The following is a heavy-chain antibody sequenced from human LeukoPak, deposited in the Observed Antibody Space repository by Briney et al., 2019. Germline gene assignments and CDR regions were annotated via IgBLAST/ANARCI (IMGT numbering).Heavy chain of an antibody. V-gene: IGHV4-4*07. CDR1: GGSINNYY. D-gene: IGHD2-15*01. CDR2: IYTRGST. CDR3: ASGRYCSADICSGGDAFGI. J-gene: IGHJ3*02. Sequence: PSETLSLTCTVSGGSINNYYWSWIRQPAGKGLEWIGRIYTRGSTNYNPPLKSRVTMSVDTSKNQFSLKLSSVTAADTAVYYCASGRYCSADICSGGDAFGIWGQGTMVSVSS.